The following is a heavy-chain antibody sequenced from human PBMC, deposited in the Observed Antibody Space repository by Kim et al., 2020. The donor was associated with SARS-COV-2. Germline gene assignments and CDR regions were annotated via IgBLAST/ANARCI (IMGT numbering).Heavy chain of an antibody. J-gene: IGHJ4*02. V-gene: IGHV4-39*01. CDR3: ARLDEGGIFDY. CDR2: T. D-gene: IGHD2-15*01. Sequence: TYYNPSLKSRVTISVDTSKNQFSLKLSSVTAADTAVYYCARLDEGGIFDYWGQGTLVTVSS.